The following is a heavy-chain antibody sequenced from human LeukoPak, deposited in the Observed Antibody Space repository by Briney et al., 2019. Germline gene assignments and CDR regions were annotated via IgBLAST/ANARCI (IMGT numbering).Heavy chain of an antibody. J-gene: IGHJ3*02. CDR2: IYTSGIT. D-gene: IGHD1-26*01. Sequence: SETLSLTCTVSVSSTTIYYSNSIPHTARKRVECVGRIYTSGITNYNPPLTSRVTMSLDTSKNQFSLKMSSVTAADTAVYYCARGDGPWSLWEAFDIWSQGTMVTVSS. CDR3: ARGDGPWSLWEAFDI. CDR1: VSSTTIYY. V-gene: IGHV4-4*07.